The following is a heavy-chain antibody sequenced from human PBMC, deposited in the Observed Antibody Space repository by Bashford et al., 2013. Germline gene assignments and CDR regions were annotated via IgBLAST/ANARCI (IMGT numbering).Heavy chain of an antibody. Sequence: SETLSLTCTVSGGSISSSNYYWGWIRQPPGRGWSGLGVSIIVGAPTTIRPSQSRVTVSVDTSKTHFSLTLSSVTAADTAVYHCARGTDAYKVGSLWGQGTLVTVSS. J-gene: IGHJ4*03. V-gene: IGHV4-39*07. CDR1: GGSISSSNYY. CDR3: ARGTDAYKVGSL. D-gene: IGHD5-24*01. CDR2: SIIVGAP.